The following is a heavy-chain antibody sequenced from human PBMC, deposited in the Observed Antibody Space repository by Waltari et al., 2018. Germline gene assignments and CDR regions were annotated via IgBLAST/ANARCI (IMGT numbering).Heavy chain of an antibody. CDR2: IDSGVST. Sequence: EVQLVESGGDLIQPGGSLRLSCAASGFTVGNNFMGWVRQSPGKGLEWVSVIDSGVSTNYIEAVRGQLTISRDSSKNTLYLQMNSLRAEDTAVYYCAKVDNVGLNNYWGQGTLVTVSS. CDR1: GFTVGNNF. V-gene: IGHV3-53*01. D-gene: IGHD1-1*01. J-gene: IGHJ4*02. CDR3: AKVDNVGLNNY.